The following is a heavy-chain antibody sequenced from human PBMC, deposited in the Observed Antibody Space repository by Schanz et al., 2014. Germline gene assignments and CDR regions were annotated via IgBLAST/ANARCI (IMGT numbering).Heavy chain of an antibody. J-gene: IGHJ5*02. V-gene: IGHV3-23*01. CDR2: ISASGGDT. CDR3: ARGRVLES. CDR1: EFTFSTDA. Sequence: EVQLLESGGGLVKPGGSLRLSCAASEFTFSTDAMSWVRQAPGKGLEWLSVISASGGDTYYADSVKGRFTISRDNSKNTLYLQMNSLRAEDTAVYYCARGRVLESWGQGTLVTVSS. D-gene: IGHD1-1*01.